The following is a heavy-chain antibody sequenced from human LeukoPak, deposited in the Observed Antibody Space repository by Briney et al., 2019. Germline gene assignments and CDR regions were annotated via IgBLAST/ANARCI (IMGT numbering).Heavy chain of an antibody. CDR3: AKQDRFLEWLLYGSFDY. Sequence: PGGSLRLSCAASGFAFSSYGMHWVRQAPGKGLEWVAFIRYDGSNKYYADSVKGRFTISRDNSKNTLYLQMNSLRAEDTAVYYCAKQDRFLEWLLYGSFDYWGQGTLVTVSS. D-gene: IGHD3-3*01. V-gene: IGHV3-30*02. CDR2: IRYDGSNK. J-gene: IGHJ4*02. CDR1: GFAFSSYG.